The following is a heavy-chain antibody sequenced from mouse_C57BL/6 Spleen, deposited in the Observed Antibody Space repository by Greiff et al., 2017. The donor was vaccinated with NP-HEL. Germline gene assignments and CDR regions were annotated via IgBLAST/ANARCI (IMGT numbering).Heavy chain of an antibody. CDR3: ARRGSSSWFAY. CDR2: IYPGDGDT. D-gene: IGHD1-1*01. V-gene: IGHV1-80*01. CDR1: GYAFSSYW. Sequence: QVQLKQSGAELVKPGASVKISCKASGYAFSSYWMNWVKQRPGKGLEWIGQIYPGDGDTNYNGKFKGKATLTADKSSSTAYMQLSSLTSEDSAVYCCARRGSSSWFAYWGQGTLVTVSA. J-gene: IGHJ3*01.